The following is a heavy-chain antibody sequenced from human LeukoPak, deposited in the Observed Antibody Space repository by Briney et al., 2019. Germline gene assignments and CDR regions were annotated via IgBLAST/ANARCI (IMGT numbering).Heavy chain of an antibody. Sequence: GGSLRLSCVASGFTFDDHAMHWVRQAPGKGLEWVSSISWYSGNIGYADSVKGRFTISRDNAKNSLYLQMNSLRAEDTAVYYCARDSGDCSGGSCYGMDVWGQGTTVTVSS. CDR1: GFTFDDHA. V-gene: IGHV3-9*01. J-gene: IGHJ6*02. CDR2: ISWYSGNI. D-gene: IGHD2-15*01. CDR3: ARDSGDCSGGSCYGMDV.